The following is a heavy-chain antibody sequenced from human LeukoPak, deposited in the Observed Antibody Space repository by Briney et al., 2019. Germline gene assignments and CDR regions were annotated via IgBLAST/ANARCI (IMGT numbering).Heavy chain of an antibody. CDR3: ARDVEDYYDSSGFDAFDI. V-gene: IGHV1-69*13. Sequence: ASVKVSCKASGGTFSSYAISWVRQAPGQGLEWMGGIIPIFGTANYAQKFQGRVTITADESMSTAYMELSSLRSEDTAVYYCARDVEDYYDSSGFDAFDIWGQGTVVTVSS. D-gene: IGHD3-22*01. J-gene: IGHJ3*02. CDR2: IIPIFGTA. CDR1: GGTFSSYA.